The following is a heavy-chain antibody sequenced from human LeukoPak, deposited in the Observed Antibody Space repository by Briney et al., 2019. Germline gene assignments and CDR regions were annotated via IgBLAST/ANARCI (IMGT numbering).Heavy chain of an antibody. J-gene: IGHJ4*02. CDR1: GFTFSSAA. D-gene: IGHD3-3*01. Sequence: GGSLRLSCAASGFTFSSAAMNWVRQAPGKGLEWVSAISGSGSSTYYADSVKGRFTISRDNSKNTLYLQMNSLRAEDTAVYYCAKIPNYDFWSGGEPPDYWGQGTLVTVSS. CDR2: ISGSGSST. V-gene: IGHV3-23*01. CDR3: AKIPNYDFWSGGEPPDY.